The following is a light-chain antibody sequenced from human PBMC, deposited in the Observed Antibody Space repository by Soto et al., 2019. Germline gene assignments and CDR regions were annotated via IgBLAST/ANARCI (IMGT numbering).Light chain of an antibody. J-gene: IGKJ2*01. Sequence: IQLTRSPSSLSASVGDRVTITCRASLDVSNYLAWYQQVPGKAPKLLIYAASTLHSGVPSRFSGSGSGTDFTLTISSLQPEDFATYYCQQLNDFPRTLGQGTKLEIK. CDR3: QQLNDFPRT. CDR1: LDVSNY. V-gene: IGKV1-9*01. CDR2: AAS.